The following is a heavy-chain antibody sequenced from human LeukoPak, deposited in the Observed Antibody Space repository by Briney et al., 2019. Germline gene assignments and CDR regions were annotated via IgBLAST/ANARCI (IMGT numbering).Heavy chain of an antibody. D-gene: IGHD2-2*02. CDR2: IYHNGTL. Sequence: SGTLSLTCAVSVGSISSGNWWTWVRQSPGKGLEWIGEIYHNGTLNYNPSLKSRVTISADSFKNHFSLKLTSVTAADTAVYYCATAPILRGEGGEHYKYGMDVWGRGTTVIVSS. CDR1: VGSISSGNW. CDR3: ATAPILRGEGGEHYKYGMDV. V-gene: IGHV4-4*02. J-gene: IGHJ6*02.